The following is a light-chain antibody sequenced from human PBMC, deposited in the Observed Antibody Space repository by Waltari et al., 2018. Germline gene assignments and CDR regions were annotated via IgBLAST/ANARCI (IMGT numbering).Light chain of an antibody. V-gene: IGKV1-33*01. CDR2: GAS. CDR1: QDITHY. Sequence: DIQMTQSPSSLSASVGDRVTITCQASQDITHYLYWYQQKPGKAPKLLIYGASNVETGVPSRFSGGGSGTDFSFTISSLQPEDIATYYCQQYDNLPLTFGQGTRLGIK. J-gene: IGKJ5*01. CDR3: QQYDNLPLT.